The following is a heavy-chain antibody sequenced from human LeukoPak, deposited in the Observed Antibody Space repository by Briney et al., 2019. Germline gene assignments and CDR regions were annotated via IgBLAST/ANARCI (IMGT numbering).Heavy chain of an antibody. CDR3: TKGVLGGTQSVSAGLDH. CDR2: ISSSGNTI. J-gene: IGHJ4*02. V-gene: IGHV3-48*03. Sequence: GGSLRLSCAASGFTFSSYEMNWVRQAPGKGLEWVSYISSSGNTIYYADSVKGRFTISRDNSKNTLYLQVNSLRADDTAVYYCTKGVLGGTQSVSAGLDHWGQGTLVTVSS. D-gene: IGHD3-16*01. CDR1: GFTFSSYE.